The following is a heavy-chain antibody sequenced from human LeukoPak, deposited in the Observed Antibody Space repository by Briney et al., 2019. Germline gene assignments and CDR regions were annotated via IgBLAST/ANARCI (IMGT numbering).Heavy chain of an antibody. V-gene: IGHV1-2*02. D-gene: IGHD4-17*01. CDR2: INPNSGGA. J-gene: IGHJ3*01. Sequence: ASVKVSCKASGYTFTGYYIHWVRQGPGQGLEWLGWINPNSGGANYAQNFQGRVTMTRDTSISTAYMELSRLRSDDTAVYYCAGDSGGDYVRADAFDVWGQGTKVTVSS. CDR3: AGDSGGDYVRADAFDV. CDR1: GYTFTGYY.